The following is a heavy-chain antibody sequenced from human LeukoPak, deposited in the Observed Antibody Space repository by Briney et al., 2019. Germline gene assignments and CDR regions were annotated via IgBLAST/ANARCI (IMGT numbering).Heavy chain of an antibody. V-gene: IGHV3-7*01. J-gene: IGHJ4*02. Sequence: GGSLRLSCAVSGFTFSSYWMSWVRQAPGKGLEWVANIKKDGSDKYYVDSVKGRFTISRDNAKNIVYLQMNSLRAEDTAVYYCARDYYFDYWGQGTLVTVSS. CDR1: GFTFSSYW. CDR2: IKKDGSDK. CDR3: ARDYYFDY.